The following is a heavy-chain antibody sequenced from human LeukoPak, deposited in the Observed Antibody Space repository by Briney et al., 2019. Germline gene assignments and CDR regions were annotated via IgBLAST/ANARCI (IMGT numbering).Heavy chain of an antibody. Sequence: GGPLRLSCAASGFTFSSYWMHWVRQAPGKGLVWVSRIHSDGSSTTYADSVRGRFTISRDNAKNTLYLEMNSLRAEDTAVYYCARVPYCSSTSCYAIFDYWGQGTPVTVPS. J-gene: IGHJ4*02. D-gene: IGHD2-2*01. CDR3: ARVPYCSSTSCYAIFDY. V-gene: IGHV3-74*01. CDR1: GFTFSSYW. CDR2: IHSDGSST.